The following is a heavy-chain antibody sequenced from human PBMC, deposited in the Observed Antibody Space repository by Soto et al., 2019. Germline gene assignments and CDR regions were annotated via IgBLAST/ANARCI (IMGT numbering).Heavy chain of an antibody. Sequence: QVQLVQSGAEVKKPGASVKVSCKASGYTFTSYGISWVRQAPGQGLEWMGWITAYNGNTNYAQKFQGRVTMTTDTSTSTVYMELRSLRSDDTAVYYCVVAAQPYYFGYGGQGTLVTVSS. CDR2: ITAYNGNT. J-gene: IGHJ4*02. D-gene: IGHD2-15*01. CDR3: VVAAQPYYFGY. CDR1: GYTFTSYG. V-gene: IGHV1-18*01.